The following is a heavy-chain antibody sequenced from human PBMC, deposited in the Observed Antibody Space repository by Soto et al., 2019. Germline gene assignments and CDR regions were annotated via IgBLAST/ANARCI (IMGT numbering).Heavy chain of an antibody. Sequence: GGSLRLSCAASGFTFNTYAMNWVRQAPGKGLEWVAVIWYDGSNKYYADSVKGRFTISRDNSKNTLYLQMNSLRAEDTAVYYCARGAPIDYWGQGTLVTVSS. CDR3: ARGAPIDY. CDR1: GFTFNTYA. J-gene: IGHJ4*02. D-gene: IGHD3-10*01. V-gene: IGHV3-33*08. CDR2: IWYDGSNK.